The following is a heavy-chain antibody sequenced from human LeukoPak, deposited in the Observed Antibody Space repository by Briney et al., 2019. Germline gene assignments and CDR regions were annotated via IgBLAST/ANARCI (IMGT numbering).Heavy chain of an antibody. J-gene: IGHJ4*02. CDR2: LYPSGEST. CDR1: GYTFTSYY. D-gene: IGHD3-10*01. CDR3: AREQLWPHHHFDY. Sequence: ASVKVSCKASGYTFTSYYMHWVRQAPGQGLERMGILYPSGESTNYAQKFQGRVTMTSDTSTSTVYMELTSLRSDDTAVYYCAREQLWPHHHFDYWGQGTLVTVSS. V-gene: IGHV1-46*01.